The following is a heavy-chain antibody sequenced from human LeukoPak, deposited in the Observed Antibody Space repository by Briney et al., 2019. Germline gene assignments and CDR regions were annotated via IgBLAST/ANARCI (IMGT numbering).Heavy chain of an antibody. V-gene: IGHV3-66*01. CDR3: ARSQGTHYTSGSMGY. CDR1: GFTVSSNF. CDR2: IYTSGIT. D-gene: IGHD6-19*01. J-gene: IGHJ4*02. Sequence: GGSLRLSCAVSGFTVSSNFMSWVRQAPGKGPEWVSVIYTSGITYYADSVRGRFTISRDNARNSLHLQMNSLRAEDTAVYYCARSQGTHYTSGSMGYWGQGTLVTVSS.